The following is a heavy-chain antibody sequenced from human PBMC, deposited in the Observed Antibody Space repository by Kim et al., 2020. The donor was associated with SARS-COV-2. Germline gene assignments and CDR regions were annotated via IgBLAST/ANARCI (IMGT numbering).Heavy chain of an antibody. D-gene: IGHD1-26*01. J-gene: IGHJ6*03. CDR1: GFTFSSYG. CDR2: IWYDGSNK. V-gene: IGHV3-33*01. Sequence: RGSLRLSCAASGFTFSSYGMHWVRQAPGKGLEWVAVIWYDGSNKYYADSVKGRFTISRDNSKNTLYLQMNSLRAEDTAVYYCARWRSRVDTNYMDVWGKGTTVTVSS. CDR3: ARWRSRVDTNYMDV.